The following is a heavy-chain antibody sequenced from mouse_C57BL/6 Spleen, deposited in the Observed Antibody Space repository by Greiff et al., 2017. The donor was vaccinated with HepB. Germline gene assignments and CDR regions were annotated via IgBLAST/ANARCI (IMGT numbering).Heavy chain of an antibody. CDR1: GYTFTSYG. J-gene: IGHJ1*03. V-gene: IGHV1-81*01. Sequence: QVQLQQSGAELARPGASVKLSCKASGYTFTSYGISWVKQRTGQGLEWIGEIYPRSGNTYYNEKFKGKATLTADKSSSTAYMELRSLTSEDSAVYFCARFYYGNYVDWYFDVRGTGTTVTVSS. D-gene: IGHD2-1*01. CDR3: ARFYYGNYVDWYFDV. CDR2: IYPRSGNT.